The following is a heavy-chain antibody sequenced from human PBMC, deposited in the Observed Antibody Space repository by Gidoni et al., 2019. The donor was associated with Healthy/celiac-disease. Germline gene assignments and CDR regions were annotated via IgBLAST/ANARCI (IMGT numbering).Heavy chain of an antibody. CDR1: GFTFSSYW. J-gene: IGHJ4*02. V-gene: IGHV3-7*03. Sequence: EVQLVESGGGLVQPGGSLRLSCAASGFTFSSYWMSWVRPAPGKGLGWVANIKQDGSEKYYVDSVKGRFTISRDNAKNSLYLQMNSLRAEDTAVYYCASLLWFGELSPPDWGQGTLVTVSS. CDR3: ASLLWFGELSPPD. CDR2: IKQDGSEK. D-gene: IGHD3-10*01.